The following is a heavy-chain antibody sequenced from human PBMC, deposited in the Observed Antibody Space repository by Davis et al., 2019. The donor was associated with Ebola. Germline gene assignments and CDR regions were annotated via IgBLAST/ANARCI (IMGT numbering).Heavy chain of an antibody. J-gene: IGHJ4*02. CDR3: VRDYNDGIGRFGY. V-gene: IGHV3-30*04. CDR2: IAYDGRYE. Sequence: PGGSLRLSCAVSGITFSRYAMHWVRQAPGKGLEWVTRIAYDGRYESYAESVKGRFTISRDNSKSALYLQMNSLRLEDTAAYYCVRDYNDGIGRFGYWGQGTLVTVSS. CDR1: GITFSRYA. D-gene: IGHD3-16*01.